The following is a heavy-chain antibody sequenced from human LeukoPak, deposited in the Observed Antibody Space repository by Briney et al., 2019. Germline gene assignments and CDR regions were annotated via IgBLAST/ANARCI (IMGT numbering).Heavy chain of an antibody. CDR2: IFQSVST. CDR1: GYSISGGYY. J-gene: IGHJ4*02. CDR3: ARNNSNGFDF. V-gene: IGHV4-38-2*02. Sequence: SETLSLTCTVSGYSISGGYYWGWIRQPPGKGLEWIGTIFQSVSTYYNPSLKSRVTTSVDTSKNQFSLKLSSVTAADTAVYYCARNNSNGFDFWSQGTLVTVSA. D-gene: IGHD6-19*01.